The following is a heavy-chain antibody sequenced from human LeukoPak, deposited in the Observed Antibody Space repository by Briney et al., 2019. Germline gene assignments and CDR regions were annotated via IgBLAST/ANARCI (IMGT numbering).Heavy chain of an antibody. D-gene: IGHD4-23*01. V-gene: IGHV3-7*01. CDR3: ARDRDDGGFEY. Sequence: PGGSLRLSCAASGFTFPNYWMSWVRQAPEKRLEWVANINQDGRVKQYVDSMKGRFTISRDNAKNSLYLQMNSLRAEDTAVYYCARDRDDGGFEYWGQGTLVTVSS. J-gene: IGHJ4*02. CDR1: GFTFPNYW. CDR2: INQDGRVK.